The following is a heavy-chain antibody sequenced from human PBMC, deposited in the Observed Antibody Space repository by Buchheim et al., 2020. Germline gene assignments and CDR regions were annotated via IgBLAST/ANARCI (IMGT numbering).Heavy chain of an antibody. V-gene: IGHV3-48*01. D-gene: IGHD3-22*01. CDR1: GFTFNTYS. CDR2: ISGASVTI. J-gene: IGHJ5*02. CDR3: ARGGTSSGYYYDGGNWFDP. Sequence: EVQLVESGGALVQPGGSLRLSCAASGFTFNTYSMNWVRQAPGKGLEWLSHISGASVTIYYADSLKGRFTISRDNAKNLLFLQINSLRAEDTAVYYCARGGTSSGYYYDGGNWFDPWGQGTL.